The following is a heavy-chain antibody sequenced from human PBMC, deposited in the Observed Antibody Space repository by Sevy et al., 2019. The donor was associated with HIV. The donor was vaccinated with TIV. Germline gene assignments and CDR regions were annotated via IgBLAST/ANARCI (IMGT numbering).Heavy chain of an antibody. J-gene: IGHJ4*02. D-gene: IGHD6-19*01. Sequence: ASVKVSFKTSGYTFTSYDINWVRQATGQGLEWMGWMSPKSGNTGYAQKFQGRLTMTRNTSISTAYMELSSLRSDDTAVYYCARAGSGWYDHYFDDWGQGTLVTVSS. V-gene: IGHV1-8*01. CDR3: ARAGSGWYDHYFDD. CDR2: MSPKSGNT. CDR1: GYTFTSYD.